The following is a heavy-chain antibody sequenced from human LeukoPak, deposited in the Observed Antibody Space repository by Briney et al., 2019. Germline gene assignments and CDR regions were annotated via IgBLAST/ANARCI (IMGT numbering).Heavy chain of an antibody. CDR1: GFTFSSYA. J-gene: IGHJ2*01. V-gene: IGHV3-23*01. Sequence: GGSLRLSCAASGFTFSSYAMSWVRQAPGKGLEWVSTFSGSSISTYYADSMKGRFTISRDNSKNTLFLQMNSLRAEDTAVYYCARGPEIGYSYGPPTNWYFDLWGRGTLVPVSS. CDR2: FSGSSIST. CDR3: ARGPEIGYSYGPPTNWYFDL. D-gene: IGHD5-18*01.